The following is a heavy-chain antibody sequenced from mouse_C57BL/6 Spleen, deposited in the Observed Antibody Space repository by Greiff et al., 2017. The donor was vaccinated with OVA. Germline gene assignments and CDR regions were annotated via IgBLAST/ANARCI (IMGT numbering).Heavy chain of an antibody. V-gene: IGHV2-5*01. Sequence: VQLQQSGPGLVQPSQCLSITCTVSGFSFTSYGVHWVRQSPGKGLEWLGVIWSGGSADYNAAFMSRLNNTKENSNGQVFFKMNRLQSDHTAIYNCAKKGGSNYPYAMDYWGQGTSVTVSS. CDR3: AKKGGSNYPYAMDY. D-gene: IGHD2-5*01. J-gene: IGHJ4*01. CDR2: IWSGGSA. CDR1: GFSFTSYG.